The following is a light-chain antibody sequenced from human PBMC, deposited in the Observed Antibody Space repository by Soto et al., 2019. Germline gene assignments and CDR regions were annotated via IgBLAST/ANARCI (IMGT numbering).Light chain of an antibody. CDR3: QQYDNLPPKVT. J-gene: IGKJ4*01. CDR1: KDISNY. V-gene: IGKV1-33*01. Sequence: DIQMTQSPSSLSASVGDRVTITCQASKDISNYLNWYQQKPGKAPKLLLYSASNLETGVPSRFSGSGSGTDFTFTISSLQPEDFATYYCQQYDNLPPKVTFGGGTKVEIK. CDR2: SAS.